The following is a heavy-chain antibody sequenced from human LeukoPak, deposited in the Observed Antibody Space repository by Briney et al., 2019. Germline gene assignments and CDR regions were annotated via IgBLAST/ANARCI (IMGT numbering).Heavy chain of an antibody. J-gene: IGHJ4*02. CDR1: GFTFSSYS. CDR3: ARDRAQKDFDY. CDR2: ISSSSSYI. Sequence: GGSLRLSCAASGFTFSSYSMNWVRQAPGKGLEWVSSISSSSSYIYYADSVKGRFTISRDNAKNSLCLQMNSLRAEDTAVYYCARDRAQKDFDYWGQGTLVTVSS. D-gene: IGHD3-10*01. V-gene: IGHV3-21*01.